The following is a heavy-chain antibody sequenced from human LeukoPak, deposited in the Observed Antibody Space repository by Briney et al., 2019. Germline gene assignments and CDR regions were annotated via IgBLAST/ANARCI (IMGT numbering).Heavy chain of an antibody. CDR2: ISWRSSDI. V-gene: IGHV3-21*01. CDR1: GFTLSSYN. Sequence: GGSLRLSCVASGFTLSSYNMKWVRQAPGKRLEWVSSISWRSSDIEYADSVKGRFTISRDNAKNSLYLQMNSLRAEDTAVYYCARGEAAAGPWYFDLWGRGTLVTVSS. J-gene: IGHJ2*01. D-gene: IGHD6-13*01. CDR3: ARGEAAAGPWYFDL.